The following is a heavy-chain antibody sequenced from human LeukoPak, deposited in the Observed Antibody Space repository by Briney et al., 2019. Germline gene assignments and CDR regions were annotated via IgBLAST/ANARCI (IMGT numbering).Heavy chain of an antibody. CDR3: ATDFYDST. J-gene: IGHJ5*02. Sequence: GGSLRLSRATSGFTFSNAWMNWVRQAPGKGLEWVGRIRSNSDGGTIDYAAPVKGRFTLSRDDSKTTLYLQMNSLQTEDTAVYYCATDFYDSTWGQGTLVTVSS. CDR2: IRSNSDGGTI. V-gene: IGHV3-15*07. D-gene: IGHD3-22*01. CDR1: GFTFSNAW.